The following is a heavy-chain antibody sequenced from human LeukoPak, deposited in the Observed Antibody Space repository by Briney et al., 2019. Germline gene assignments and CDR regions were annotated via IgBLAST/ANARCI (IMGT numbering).Heavy chain of an antibody. J-gene: IGHJ4*02. CDR2: IIPIFGTA. D-gene: IGHD3-16*01. CDR3: ARVGLGELAGPNYFDY. Sequence: AASVKVSCTASGGTFSIYATSWVRQAPGQGLEWMGGIIPIFGTANYAQKFQGRVTITADESTSTAYMELSSLRSEDTAVYYCARVGLGELAGPNYFDYWGQGTLVTVSS. CDR1: GGTFSIYA. V-gene: IGHV1-69*13.